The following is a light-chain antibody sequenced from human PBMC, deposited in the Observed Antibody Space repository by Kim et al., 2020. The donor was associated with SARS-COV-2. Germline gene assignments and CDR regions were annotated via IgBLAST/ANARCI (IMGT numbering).Light chain of an antibody. CDR1: QSVRSSY. CDR2: GTS. V-gene: IGKV3-20*01. CDR3: HQYVDSPPWT. Sequence: PGERATLSCRASQSVRSSYLAWYQQKPGQAPRLLIYGTSSRATGIPDRFSGSGSWTDFTLTISRLEPEDSAVYYCHQYVDSPPWTFGQGTKV. J-gene: IGKJ1*01.